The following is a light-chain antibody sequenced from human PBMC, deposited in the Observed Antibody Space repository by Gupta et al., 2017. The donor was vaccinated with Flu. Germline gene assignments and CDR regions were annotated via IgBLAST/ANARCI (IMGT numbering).Light chain of an antibody. CDR1: QSLLHSDGKTY. Sequence: VMTQTPVSVSVAPGQPASISCRSSQSLLHSDGKTYLYWYFQRPGQSPQLLIYESSNRFSGVPDRISGSGSGTDFTLNFSRVEAEDVGTYYCMQSIQFPHTFGGGTKVEIK. CDR3: MQSIQFPHT. V-gene: IGKV2D-29*02. J-gene: IGKJ4*01. CDR2: ESS.